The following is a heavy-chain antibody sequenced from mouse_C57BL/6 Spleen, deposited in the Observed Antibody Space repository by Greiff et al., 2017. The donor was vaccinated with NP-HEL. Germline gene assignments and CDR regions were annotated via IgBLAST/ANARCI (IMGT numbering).Heavy chain of an antibody. CDR3: AAGNYFDY. CDR1: GFTFSSYA. Sequence: EVKLVESGGGLVKPGGSLKLSCAASGFTFSSYAMSWVRQTPEKRLEWVATISDGGSYTYYPDNVKGRFTISRDNAKNNLYLQMSHLKSEDTAMYYCAAGNYFDYWGQGTTLTVSS. CDR2: ISDGGSYT. V-gene: IGHV5-4*03. J-gene: IGHJ2*01.